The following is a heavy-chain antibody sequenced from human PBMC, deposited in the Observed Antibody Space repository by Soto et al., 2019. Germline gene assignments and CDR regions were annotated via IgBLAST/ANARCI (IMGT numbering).Heavy chain of an antibody. D-gene: IGHD3-3*01. J-gene: IGHJ6*02. CDR2: ISGSGGST. CDR3: AKDLLRFLEWSSIPYYYYGMDV. V-gene: IGHV3-23*01. CDR1: GFTFSSYA. Sequence: GGSLRLSCAASGFTFSSYAMSWVRQAPGKGLEWVSAISGSGGSTYYADSVKGRFTISRDNSKNTLYLQMNSLRAEDTAVYYCAKDLLRFLEWSSIPYYYYGMDVWGQGTTVTVSS.